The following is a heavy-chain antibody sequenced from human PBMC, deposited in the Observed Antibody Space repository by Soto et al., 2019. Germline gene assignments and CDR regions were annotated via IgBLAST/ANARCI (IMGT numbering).Heavy chain of an antibody. V-gene: IGHV1-46*03. D-gene: IGHD2-21*01. CDR1: GFNFTNFF. CDR2: INPSGTPS. J-gene: IGHJ5*02. Sequence: HVQLVPSGAEVKKPGASVKVSCKASGFNFTNFFMHWVRQAPGQGPEWMGVINPSGTPSSYAQKFQDLFNLTWVTSMSRVYMAMNSLSSEDTAIYYCVRDISVTFPATLGDEKTDWRGWWFEPWGQGTLVTVSS. CDR3: VRDISVTFPATLGDEKTDWRGWWFEP.